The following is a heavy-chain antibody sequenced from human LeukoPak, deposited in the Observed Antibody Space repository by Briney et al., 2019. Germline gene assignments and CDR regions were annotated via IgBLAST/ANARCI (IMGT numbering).Heavy chain of an antibody. CDR1: GGSISSGSYY. V-gene: IGHV4-61*02. CDR3: AREATIFGVVIPTWGWFDP. Sequence: SETLSLTCTVSGGSISSGSYYWSWIRQPAGKGLEWIGRIYTSGSTNYNPSLKSRVTISVDTSKNQFSLKLSSVTAADTAVYYCAREATIFGVVIPTWGWFDPWGQGTLVTVSS. CDR2: IYTSGST. J-gene: IGHJ5*02. D-gene: IGHD3-3*01.